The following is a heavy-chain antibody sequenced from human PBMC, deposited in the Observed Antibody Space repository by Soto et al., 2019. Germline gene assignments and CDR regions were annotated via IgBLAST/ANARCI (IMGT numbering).Heavy chain of an antibody. D-gene: IGHD3-10*01. J-gene: IGHJ4*02. V-gene: IGHV3-7*01. CDR2: IKQDGSQQ. CDR1: GFTFSSYW. Sequence: GGSLRLSCAVSGFTFSSYWMTWVRQAPGRGLEWVANIKQDGSQQFYADSVRGRFTISRDNAENSLYLQMNSLRAEDTAVYFCTSGITMVRGVPLDYWGQGTLVTVSS. CDR3: TSGITMVRGVPLDY.